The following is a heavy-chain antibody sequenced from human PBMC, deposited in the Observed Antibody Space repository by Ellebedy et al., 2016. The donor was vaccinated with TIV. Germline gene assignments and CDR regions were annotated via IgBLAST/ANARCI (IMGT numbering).Heavy chain of an antibody. Sequence: GESLKISCATSGFTFTYTWMHWIRQAPGKGLEWVSRISRDGDIRGYAEFAKGRFTVSRDNTKNTLYLQMSGLRADDSALYYCATDEGGSYDSWGQGTRVSVSS. D-gene: IGHD1-26*01. CDR3: ATDEGGSYDS. V-gene: IGHV3-74*01. CDR2: ISRDGDIR. J-gene: IGHJ4*02. CDR1: GFTFTYTW.